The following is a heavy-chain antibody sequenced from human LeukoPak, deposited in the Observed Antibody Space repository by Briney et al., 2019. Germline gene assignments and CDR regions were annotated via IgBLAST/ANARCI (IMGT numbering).Heavy chain of an antibody. CDR3: ARAGVFDSSGYYYAHAFDI. CDR1: GFTFDDYG. D-gene: IGHD3-22*01. Sequence: GGSLRLSCAASGFTFDDYGMSWVRQAPGKGLVWVSRINSDGSSTSYADSVKGRFTISRDNAKNTLYLQMNSLRAEDTAVYYCARAGVFDSSGYYYAHAFDIWGQGTMVTVSS. V-gene: IGHV3-74*01. J-gene: IGHJ3*02. CDR2: INSDGSST.